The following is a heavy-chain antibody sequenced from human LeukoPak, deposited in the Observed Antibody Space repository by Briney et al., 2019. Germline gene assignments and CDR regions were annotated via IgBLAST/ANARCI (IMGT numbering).Heavy chain of an antibody. J-gene: IGHJ4*02. CDR1: GYTFTSYG. CDR3: ARDQYYYGSGSYPSDY. D-gene: IGHD3-10*01. CDR2: ISAYNGNT. Sequence: GASVKVSCKASGYTFTSYGISWARQAPGQGLEWMGWISAYNGNTNYAQKLQGRVTMTTDTSTSTAYMELRSLRSDDTAVYYCARDQYYYGSGSYPSDYWGQGTLVTVSS. V-gene: IGHV1-18*01.